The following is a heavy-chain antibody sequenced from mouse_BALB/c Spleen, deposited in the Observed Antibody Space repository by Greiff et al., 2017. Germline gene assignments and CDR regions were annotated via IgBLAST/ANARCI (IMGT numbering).Heavy chain of an antibody. Sequence: VKLQQSGAELMKPGASVKISCKATGYTFSSYWIEWVKQRPGHGLEWIGEILPGSGSTNYNEKFKGKATFTADTSSNTAYMQLSSLTSEDSAVYYCARQAVVAPGFAYWGQGTLVTVSA. CDR3: ARQAVVAPGFAY. D-gene: IGHD1-1*01. J-gene: IGHJ3*01. V-gene: IGHV1-9*01. CDR2: ILPGSGST. CDR1: GYTFSSYW.